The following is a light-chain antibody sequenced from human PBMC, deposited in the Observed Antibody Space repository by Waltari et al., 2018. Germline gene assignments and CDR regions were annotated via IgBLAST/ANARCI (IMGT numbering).Light chain of an antibody. J-gene: IGKJ1*01. V-gene: IGKV3-20*01. Sequence: EIVLTQSPGTLSLSPGERATLSCRASQSISKYLAWYQQKPGQAHRLLIYHASSRAAGIPDMFSGSGSATDFSLSISRLEPEDFAVYYCQHYESLPVTFGQGTKVEIK. CDR3: QHYESLPVT. CDR2: HAS. CDR1: QSISKY.